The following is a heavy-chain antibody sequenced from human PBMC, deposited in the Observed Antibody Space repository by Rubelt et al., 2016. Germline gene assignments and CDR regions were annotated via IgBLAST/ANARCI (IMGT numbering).Heavy chain of an antibody. CDR3: AGHEYGSETSCYDI. J-gene: IGHJ4*02. V-gene: IGHV4-34*02. CDR1: GGSLSGYY. Sequence: QVHLQQWGAGLLKPSETLSLTCAVHGGSLSGYYWAWIRQAPGTGLEWIGEINHGGSTNSNPSLKSRVTISIDTSRNQFSRKLTSVNAADTAVYYCAGHEYGSETSCYDIWGQGSLVTVSS. CDR2: INHGGST. D-gene: IGHD2-2*01.